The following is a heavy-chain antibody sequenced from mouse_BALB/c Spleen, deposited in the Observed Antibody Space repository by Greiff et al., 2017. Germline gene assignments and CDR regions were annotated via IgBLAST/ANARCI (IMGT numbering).Heavy chain of an antibody. J-gene: IGHJ1*01. CDR1: GFSLTSYG. CDR3: ARDGLRYFDV. Sequence: VKLMESGPGLVAPSQSLSITCTVSGFSLTSYGVHWVRQPPGKGLEWLGVIWAGGSTNYNSALMSRLSISKDNSKSQVFLKMNSLQTDDTAMYYCARDGLRYFDVWGAGTTVTVSS. CDR2: IWAGGST. D-gene: IGHD1-1*01. V-gene: IGHV2-9*02.